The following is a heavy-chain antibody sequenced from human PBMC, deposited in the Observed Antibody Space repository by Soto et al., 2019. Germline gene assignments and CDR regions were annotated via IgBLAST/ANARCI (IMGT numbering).Heavy chain of an antibody. D-gene: IGHD6-6*01. CDR2: IYYSGST. CDR3: ARIEYSSSDYYYYYGMDV. V-gene: IGHV4-39*01. CDR1: GGSISSSSYY. Sequence: PSETLSLTCTVSGGSISSSSYYWGWIRQPPGKGLEWIGSIYYSGSTYYNPSLKSRVTISVDTSKNQFSLKLSSVTAADTAVYYCARIEYSSSDYYYYYGMDVWGQGTTVTVSS. J-gene: IGHJ6*02.